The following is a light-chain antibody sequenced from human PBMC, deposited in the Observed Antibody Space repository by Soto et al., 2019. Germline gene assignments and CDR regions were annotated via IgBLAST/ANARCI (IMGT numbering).Light chain of an antibody. CDR2: EGS. V-gene: IGLV2-23*01. J-gene: IGLJ1*01. CDR1: SSDVGSYNL. CDR3: CSYAGSPNYV. Sequence: QSVLTQPASVSGSPGQSITISCTGTSSDVGSYNLVSWYQQHPGKAPKLMIYEGSKRPSGVSNRFSGSKSGNTASLTISGLQAEDEADDYCCSYAGSPNYVFGTGTKVT.